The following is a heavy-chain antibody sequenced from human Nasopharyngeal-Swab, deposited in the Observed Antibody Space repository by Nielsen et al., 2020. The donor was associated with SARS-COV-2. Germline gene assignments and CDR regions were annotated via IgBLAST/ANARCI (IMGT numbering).Heavy chain of an antibody. CDR2: ISSSGSTI. CDR1: GFTFSDYY. J-gene: IGHJ6*03. D-gene: IGHD6-13*01. Sequence: GESLKISCAASGFTFSDYYMSWIRQAPGKGLEWVSYISSSGSTIYYADSVKGRFTISRDNSKNTLYLQMNSLRAEDTAVYYCARDNYSSSWYQGVYYYYMDVWGKGTTVTVSS. V-gene: IGHV3-11*01. CDR3: ARDNYSSSWYQGVYYYYMDV.